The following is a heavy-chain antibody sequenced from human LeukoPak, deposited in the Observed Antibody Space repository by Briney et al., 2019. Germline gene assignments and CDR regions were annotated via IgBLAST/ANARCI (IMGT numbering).Heavy chain of an antibody. D-gene: IGHD2-2*01. CDR1: GYTFTNYY. Sequence: ATVKISCKVSGYTFTNYYMHWVQQAPGKGLEWMGLVDPEDGETIYAKKFQGRVTITADTSTDTAYMELSSLRSEDTAVYYCATAERPTVVVPAANDYWGQGTLVTVSS. CDR2: VDPEDGET. J-gene: IGHJ4*02. CDR3: ATAERPTVVVPAANDY. V-gene: IGHV1-69-2*01.